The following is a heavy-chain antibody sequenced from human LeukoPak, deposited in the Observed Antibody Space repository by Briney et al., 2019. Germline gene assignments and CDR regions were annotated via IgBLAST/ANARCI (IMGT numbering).Heavy chain of an antibody. D-gene: IGHD5-12*01. CDR3: ARRGGYDFFGAFDI. Sequence: GGSLRLSCAASGFTFSSYSMNWVRQAPGKGLEWVSYISSSSSTIYYADSVKGRFTISRDNAKNSLYLQMNSLRAEDTAVYYCARRGGYDFFGAFDIWGQGTMVTVSS. V-gene: IGHV3-48*04. CDR2: ISSSSSTI. J-gene: IGHJ3*02. CDR1: GFTFSSYS.